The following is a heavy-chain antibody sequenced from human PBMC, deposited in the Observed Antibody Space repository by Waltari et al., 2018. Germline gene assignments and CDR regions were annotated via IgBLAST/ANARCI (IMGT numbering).Heavy chain of an antibody. J-gene: IGHJ4*02. D-gene: IGHD3-9*01. Sequence: EVQLVESGGGLVQPGRSLRLSCAASGFPFDDYAMHWVRQAPGKGLEWVSGISWNSGSIGYADSVKGRFTISRDNAKNSLYLQMNSLRAEDTALYYCAKGPNFDWLFPYFDYWGQGTLVTVSS. CDR3: AKGPNFDWLFPYFDY. V-gene: IGHV3-9*01. CDR2: ISWNSGSI. CDR1: GFPFDDYA.